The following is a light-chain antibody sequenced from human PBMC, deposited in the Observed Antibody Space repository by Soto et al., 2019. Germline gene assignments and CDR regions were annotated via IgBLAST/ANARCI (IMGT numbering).Light chain of an antibody. J-gene: IGKJ1*01. V-gene: IGKV3-15*01. CDR2: GAS. Sequence: EVVMTQSPATLSVSPGERVTLSCRASQSINAHLAWYQQKPGQAPRLLIHGASTRATGIPARFSGSGFGTEFILTVRSLQSEDFAIYYCRQYNTWLWTFGQGTKVEI. CDR3: RQYNTWLWT. CDR1: QSINAH.